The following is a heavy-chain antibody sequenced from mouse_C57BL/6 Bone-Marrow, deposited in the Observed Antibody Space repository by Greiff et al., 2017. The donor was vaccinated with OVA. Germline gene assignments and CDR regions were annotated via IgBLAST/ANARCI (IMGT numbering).Heavy chain of an antibody. Sequence: VQLQQSGAELVRPGASVTLSCKASGYTFTDYEMHWVKQTPVHGLEWIGAIDPETGGTAYNQKFKGKAILTADKSSSTAYMELRSLTSEDSAVYYCERGYSNYYAMDYWGQGTSVTVSA. CDR1: GYTFTDYE. CDR3: ERGYSNYYAMDY. CDR2: IDPETGGT. V-gene: IGHV1-15*01. J-gene: IGHJ4*01. D-gene: IGHD2-5*01.